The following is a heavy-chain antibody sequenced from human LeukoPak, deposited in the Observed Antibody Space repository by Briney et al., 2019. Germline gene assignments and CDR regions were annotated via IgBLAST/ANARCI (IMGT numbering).Heavy chain of an antibody. CDR1: GYTFTSYG. V-gene: IGHV1-18*01. CDR3: PRERWVEYYMDV. CDR2: ISAYNGNT. Sequence: ASVKVSCKASGYTFTSYGISGVRQAPGQGLEWMGWISAYNGNTNYAQKLQGRVTMTTDTSTSTAYMELRSLRSDDTAVYYCPRERWVEYYMDVWGKGTTVTVSS. J-gene: IGHJ6*03. D-gene: IGHD5-24*01.